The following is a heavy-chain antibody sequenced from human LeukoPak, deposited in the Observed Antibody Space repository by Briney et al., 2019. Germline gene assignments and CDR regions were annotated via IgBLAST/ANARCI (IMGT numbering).Heavy chain of an antibody. CDR3: AKDRDSSSWYLDY. CDR1: GFTFSSYG. V-gene: IGHV3-30*18. CDR2: ISYDGSNK. D-gene: IGHD6-13*01. Sequence: GGSLRLSCAASGFTFSSYGMHWVRQAPDKGLEWVAVISYDGSNKYYADSVKGRFTISRDNSKDTLYLQMNSLRAEDTAVYYCAKDRDSSSWYLDYWGQGTLVTVSS. J-gene: IGHJ4*02.